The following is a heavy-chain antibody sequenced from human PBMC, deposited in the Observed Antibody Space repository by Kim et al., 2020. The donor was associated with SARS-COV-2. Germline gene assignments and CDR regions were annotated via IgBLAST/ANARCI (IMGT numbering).Heavy chain of an antibody. V-gene: IGHV4-39*07. CDR3: TRSAVPACDPALLAYW. Sequence: SETLSLTCTVSGDSIISTYYFWGWVRQQPGKGLEWIASIYYSGSTYYNPSLKSRVTISADTSTNQFSLKMTSVTAADTAVYYCTRSAVPACDPALLAYW. CDR1: GDSIISTYYF. CDR2: IYYSGST. D-gene: IGHD2-2*01. J-gene: IGHJ2*01.